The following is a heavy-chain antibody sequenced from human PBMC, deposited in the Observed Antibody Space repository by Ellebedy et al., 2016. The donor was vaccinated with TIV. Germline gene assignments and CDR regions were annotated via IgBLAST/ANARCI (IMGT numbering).Heavy chain of an antibody. CDR2: IWYDGNNK. Sequence: GGSLRLXXAASGFTFSSYNMNWVRQAPGKGLEWVAVIWYDGNNKFYVDSVKGRFTISRDNSKNTLYLQMNSLRAKDTAVYYCARSANIVGVPLDYWGQGSLVTVSS. D-gene: IGHD1-26*01. CDR1: GFTFSSYN. V-gene: IGHV3-33*08. CDR3: ARSANIVGVPLDY. J-gene: IGHJ4*02.